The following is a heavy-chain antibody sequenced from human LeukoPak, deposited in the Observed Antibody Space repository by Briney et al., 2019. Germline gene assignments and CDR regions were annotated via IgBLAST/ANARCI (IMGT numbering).Heavy chain of an antibody. J-gene: IGHJ4*02. CDR1: GFTFSSYS. CDR2: ISSSSTTI. D-gene: IGHD6-19*01. V-gene: IGHV3-48*04. CDR3: ARDPSSSGWYGYYFDY. Sequence: GGSLRLSCAASGFTFSSYSMNWVRQAPGKGLEWVSYISSSSTTIYYADSVKGRFTISRDNAKNSLYLQMNSLRAEDTAVYYCARDPSSSGWYGYYFDYWGQGTLVTVSS.